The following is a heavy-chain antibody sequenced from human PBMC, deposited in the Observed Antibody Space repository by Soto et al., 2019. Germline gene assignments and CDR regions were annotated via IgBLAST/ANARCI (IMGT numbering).Heavy chain of an antibody. V-gene: IGHV3-23*01. J-gene: IGHJ5*02. Sequence: EVQLLESGGGLVQPGGSLRLSCAASGFTFSSYAMSWVRQAPGKGLEWVSAISGSGGSTYYADSVKGRFTISRDNSKNTLYLQMNSLRAEDTAVYYCAKDLLEVTRLGIAVAGVFDPWGQGTLVTVSS. CDR2: ISGSGGST. CDR3: AKDLLEVTRLGIAVAGVFDP. D-gene: IGHD6-19*01. CDR1: GFTFSSYA.